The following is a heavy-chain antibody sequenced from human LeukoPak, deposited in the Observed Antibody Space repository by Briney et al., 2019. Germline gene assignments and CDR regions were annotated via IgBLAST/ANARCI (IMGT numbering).Heavy chain of an antibody. Sequence: GGSLRLSCAASGFTFSSYGMHWVRQAPGKGLEWVAFIQYDGSTKYYADSVKGRFTVSRHNSNNTLYLQMNSLRAEDTAVYYCAKDRNVLRFLEWLGGYWGQGTLVTVSS. V-gene: IGHV3-30*02. CDR2: IQYDGSTK. J-gene: IGHJ4*02. CDR3: AKDRNVLRFLEWLGGY. D-gene: IGHD3-3*01. CDR1: GFTFSSYG.